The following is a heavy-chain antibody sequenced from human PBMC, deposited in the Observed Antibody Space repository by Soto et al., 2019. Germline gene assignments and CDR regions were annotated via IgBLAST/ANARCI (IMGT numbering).Heavy chain of an antibody. D-gene: IGHD1-26*01. Sequence: SEPLSLTCAVYGVSFSDYYWSWISQPPGKGLEWIGEINHSGSTNYNPSLKSRVTISVDTSKNQFSLKLSSVTAADTAVFYCARVWYSGSYYSRLDPNYYYYGMDVWGQGTTVTVSS. V-gene: IGHV4-34*01. J-gene: IGHJ6*02. CDR3: ARVWYSGSYYSRLDPNYYYYGMDV. CDR2: INHSGST. CDR1: GVSFSDYY.